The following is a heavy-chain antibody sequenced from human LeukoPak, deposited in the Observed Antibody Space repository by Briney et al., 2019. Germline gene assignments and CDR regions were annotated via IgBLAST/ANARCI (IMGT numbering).Heavy chain of an antibody. CDR1: GFTFDDYA. Sequence: GGSLRPSCAASGFTFDDYAMHWVRHAPGKGLEWVSGISWNSGSIGYADSVKGRFTISRDNAKNTLYLQMNSLRAEDTAVYYCAKFSGSSSVSRAFDIWGQGTMVTVSS. D-gene: IGHD6-6*01. J-gene: IGHJ3*02. CDR2: ISWNSGSI. V-gene: IGHV3-9*01. CDR3: AKFSGSSSVSRAFDI.